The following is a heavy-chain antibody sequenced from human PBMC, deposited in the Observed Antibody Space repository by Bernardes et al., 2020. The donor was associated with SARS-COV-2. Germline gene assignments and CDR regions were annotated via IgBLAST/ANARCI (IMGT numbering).Heavy chain of an antibody. D-gene: IGHD3-10*01. J-gene: IGHJ6*02. CDR1: GFADSTNY. CDR3: ATSYGYV. V-gene: IGHV3-53*01. CDR2: MYSGGNA. Sequence: GGTLKFFCGASGFADSTNYVTWVRKAPGKGLEWVSVMYSGGNADYTDSVKGRFTVSRDDSKNTLFLQMNSLRAEDTAVYYCATSYGYVWGQGTTVTVSS.